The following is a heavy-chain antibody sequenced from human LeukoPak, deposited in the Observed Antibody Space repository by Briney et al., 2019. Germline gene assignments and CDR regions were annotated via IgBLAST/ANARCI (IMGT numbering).Heavy chain of an antibody. CDR1: GFTFSSYS. Sequence: PGGSLRLSCAASGFTFSSYSMNWVRQAPGKGLEWVSYISSSSSTIYYADSVKGRFTISRDNAKNSLYLQMNSLRAEDTAVYYCVRKCPTTGTTRYYYYVDVWLKGTTVTVSS. D-gene: IGHD1-1*01. J-gene: IGHJ6*03. CDR3: VRKCPTTGTTRYYYYVDV. CDR2: ISSSSSTI. V-gene: IGHV3-48*01.